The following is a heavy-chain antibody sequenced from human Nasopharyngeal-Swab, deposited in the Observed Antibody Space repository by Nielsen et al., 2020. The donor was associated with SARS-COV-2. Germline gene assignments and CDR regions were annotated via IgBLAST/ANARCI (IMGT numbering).Heavy chain of an antibody. J-gene: IGHJ4*02. D-gene: IGHD3-22*01. V-gene: IGHV4-34*01. CDR3: ARGQGPRHYYDSSGYYYDVLGRGYYFDY. Sequence: RQAPGKGLEWIGEINHSGSTNYNPSLKSRVTISVDTSKNLFSLKLSSVTAADTAVYYCARGQGPRHYYDSSGYYYDVLGRGYYFDYWGQGTLVTVSS. CDR2: INHSGST.